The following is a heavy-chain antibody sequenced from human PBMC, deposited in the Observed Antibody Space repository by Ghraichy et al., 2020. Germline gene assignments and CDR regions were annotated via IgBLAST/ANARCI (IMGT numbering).Heavy chain of an antibody. D-gene: IGHD2-15*01. CDR2: IAGSGGNT. V-gene: IGHV3-23*01. J-gene: IGHJ4*02. CDR1: GLIFSSYA. CDR3: AKEDAVSAVPDY. Sequence: GGSLRLSCAASGLIFSSYAMTWVRQAPGKGLEWVSAIAGSGGNTYYADFAEGRFTISRDNSRNTLDLQMNSLRAEDTAVYYCAKEDAVSAVPDYWGQGTLVTVSS.